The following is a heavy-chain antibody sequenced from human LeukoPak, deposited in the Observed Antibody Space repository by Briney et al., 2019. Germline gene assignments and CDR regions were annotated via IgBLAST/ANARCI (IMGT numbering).Heavy chain of an antibody. J-gene: IGHJ4*02. CDR2: IIPIFGTA. CDR1: GGTFSSYA. V-gene: IGHV1-69*01. D-gene: IGHD2-2*01. Sequence: ASVKVSCKASGGTFSSYAISWVRQAPGQGLEWMGGIIPIFGTANYAQKFQGRVTITADESTSTAYMELSSLRSEDTAVYYCARVGCSSSSCLDYWGQGTLVTVSS. CDR3: ARVGCSSSSCLDY.